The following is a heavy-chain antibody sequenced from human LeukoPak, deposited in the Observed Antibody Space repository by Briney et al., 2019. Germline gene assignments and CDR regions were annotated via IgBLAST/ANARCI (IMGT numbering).Heavy chain of an antibody. CDR1: GFTFDDYA. CDR2: INSDGSST. D-gene: IGHD2-8*02. V-gene: IGHV3-74*01. J-gene: IGHJ4*02. CDR3: ARDRYYTADY. Sequence: GGSLRLSCAASGFTFDDYAMHWVRQVPGKGLEWISRINSDGSSTIYADSVKGRFTISRDNTKNTLYLQMNSLRADDTAVYYCARDRYYTADYWGRGTLVTVSS.